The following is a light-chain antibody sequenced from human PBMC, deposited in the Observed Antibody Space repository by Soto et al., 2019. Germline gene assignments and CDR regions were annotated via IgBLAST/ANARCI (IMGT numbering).Light chain of an antibody. CDR1: RSLSSD. V-gene: IGKV3-15*01. CDR3: QQYNNWPPET. J-gene: IGKJ1*01. Sequence: EIMLTQSPATLSLSPGERAALSCGASRSLSSDYLAWYQQKPGQAPRLLIYGASTRATGIPARFSGSGSGTEFTLTISSLQSEDFAVYYCQQYNNWPPETFGQGTKVDI. CDR2: GAS.